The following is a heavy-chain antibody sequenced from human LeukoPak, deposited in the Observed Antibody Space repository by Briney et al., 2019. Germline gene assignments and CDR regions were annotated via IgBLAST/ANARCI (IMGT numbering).Heavy chain of an antibody. V-gene: IGHV4-39*01. CDR3: ARQYYDSTGYYYFDY. D-gene: IGHD3-22*01. J-gene: IGHJ4*02. Sequence: SETLSLTCTVSGDFITGSTYYWGWIHQPPGKGLEWIGSMYYSGSTYSNPSLRSRVTMSADTSKNQFSLNLKSVTAADTAVYYCARQYYDSTGYYYFDYWGQGTLVTVSS. CDR1: GDFITGSTYY. CDR2: MYYSGST.